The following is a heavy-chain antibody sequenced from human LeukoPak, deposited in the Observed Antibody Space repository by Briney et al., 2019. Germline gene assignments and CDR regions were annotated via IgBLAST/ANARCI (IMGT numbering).Heavy chain of an antibody. CDR2: IIPILGIA. D-gene: IGHD6-19*01. Sequence: GASVKVSCKASGGTFSSYAISWVRQAPGQGLEWMGRIIPILGIANYAQKFQGRVTITADKSTSTAYMELSSLRPEDTAVYYCARAIGYSSGWYADYGMDVWGQGTTVTVSS. J-gene: IGHJ6*02. CDR3: ARAIGYSSGWYADYGMDV. V-gene: IGHV1-69*04. CDR1: GGTFSSYA.